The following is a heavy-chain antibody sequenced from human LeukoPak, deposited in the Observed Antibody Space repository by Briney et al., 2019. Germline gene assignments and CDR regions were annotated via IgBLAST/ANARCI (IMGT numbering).Heavy chain of an antibody. CDR1: GFTFSSYS. J-gene: IGHJ4*02. D-gene: IGHD5-18*01. CDR2: ISSSSTI. Sequence: GGSLRLSCAASGFTFSSYSMNWVRQAPGKGLEWVSYISSSSTIYYADSVKGRFTISRDNSKNTLYLQMNSLRAEDTAVYYCAGVGYSYGHWGQGTLVTVSS. CDR3: AGVGYSYGH. V-gene: IGHV3-48*01.